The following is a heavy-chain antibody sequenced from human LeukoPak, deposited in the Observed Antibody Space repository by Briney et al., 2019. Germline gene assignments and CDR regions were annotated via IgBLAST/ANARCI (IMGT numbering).Heavy chain of an antibody. CDR1: LFTLSIYW. CDR2: INSDGSIT. J-gene: IGHJ4*02. V-gene: IGHV3-74*01. D-gene: IGHD6-19*01. Sequence: GGSLRLSCAASLFTLSIYWMHGVSQAPRKGLGWVLRINSDGSITSYADSVKGRFTISRDNAKNTLYLQMNSLRAEATAVFYCARVGTVAGTGYFDYWGQGTLVTVSS. CDR3: ARVGTVAGTGYFDY.